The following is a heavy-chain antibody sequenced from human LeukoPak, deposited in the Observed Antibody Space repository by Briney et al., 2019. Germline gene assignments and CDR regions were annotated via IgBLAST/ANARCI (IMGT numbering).Heavy chain of an antibody. CDR2: KYYSGST. CDR3: ARGRSYGFDFDS. CDR1: GVSINTCCYY. V-gene: IGHV4-61*01. J-gene: IGHJ4*02. Sequence: PSETLSLTCDVSGVSINTCCYYWPWIRQPPGKGLEWIGYKYYSGSTRYNSSLRSRLTISLDTSKNQFSLRLTSVTAADTAVYYCARGRSYGFDFDSWGPGTLVIVSS. D-gene: IGHD5-18*01.